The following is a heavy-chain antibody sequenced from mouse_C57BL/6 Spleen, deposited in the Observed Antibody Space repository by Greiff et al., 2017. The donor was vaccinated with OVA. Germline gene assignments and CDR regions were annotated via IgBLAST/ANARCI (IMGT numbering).Heavy chain of an antibody. D-gene: IGHD2-5*01. CDR3: ARGYSNYYAMDY. J-gene: IGHJ4*01. CDR1: GYTFTSYW. CDR2: IDPSDSYT. V-gene: IGHV1-50*01. Sequence: VKLQQPGAELVKPGASVKLSCKASGYTFTSYWMQWVKQRPGQGLEWIGEIDPSDSYTNYNQKFKGKATLTVDTSSSTAYMQLSSLTSEDSAVYYCARGYSNYYAMDYWGQGTSVTVSS.